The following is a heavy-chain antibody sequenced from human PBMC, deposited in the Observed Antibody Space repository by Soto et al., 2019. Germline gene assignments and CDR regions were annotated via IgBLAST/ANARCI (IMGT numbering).Heavy chain of an antibody. CDR2: IYHSGST. D-gene: IGHD3-22*01. J-gene: IGHJ6*02. Sequence: SETLSLTCAVSGGSISSSNWWSWVRQPPGKGLEWIGQIYHSGSTNYNPSLKSRVTISVDKSKNQFSLKLTSVTAADTAVYYCASLRDITMIVTMEVWGQGTTVTVSS. CDR3: ASLRDITMIVTMEV. V-gene: IGHV4-4*02. CDR1: GGSISSSNW.